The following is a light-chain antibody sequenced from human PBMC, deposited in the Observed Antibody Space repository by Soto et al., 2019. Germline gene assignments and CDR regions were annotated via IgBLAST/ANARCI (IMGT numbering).Light chain of an antibody. V-gene: IGKV3-11*01. J-gene: IGKJ4*01. CDR1: QSVSSY. Sequence: EIVLTQSPATLPSSAGERTTLSCTTSQSVSSYLAWYQQKPGQAPRLLIYDASNRATGIPARFSVSGSGTDFTITISCLEPEDFAFYYCQQRSNWPPLTFGGGTKVEIK. CDR2: DAS. CDR3: QQRSNWPPLT.